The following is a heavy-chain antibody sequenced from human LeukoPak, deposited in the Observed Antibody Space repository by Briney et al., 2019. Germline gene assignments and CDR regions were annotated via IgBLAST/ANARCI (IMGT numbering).Heavy chain of an antibody. CDR2: IFYSGST. V-gene: IGHV4-59*08. CDR1: GVTMYSYY. J-gene: IGHJ4*02. CDR3: ARLKFGCGDYHEVDY. D-gene: IGHD2-21*01. Sequence: SETLSLTCTVSGVTMYSYYWRWIRQPPGKGLEWIGYIFYSGSTNYNPSLKSRVTMSVDTSKNQFSLRLSSVTATDTAVYYCARLKFGCGDYHEVDYWGQGTLVTVSS.